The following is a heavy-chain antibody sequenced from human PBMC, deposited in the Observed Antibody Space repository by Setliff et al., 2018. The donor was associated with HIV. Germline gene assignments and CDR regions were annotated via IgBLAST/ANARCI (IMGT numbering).Heavy chain of an antibody. J-gene: IGHJ5*02. V-gene: IGHV4-39*01. D-gene: IGHD6-6*01. CDR1: GASISRSTYS. CDR3: ARGGRSLAAQTWFDP. CDR2: ISYTGST. Sequence: SETLSLTCTVSGASISRSTYSWGWIRQPPGKGLEWIGSISYTGSTDYTPSLKSRLTISVDTSKNQFSLKLSSVTAADTAVYYCARGGRSLAAQTWFDPWGQGTLVTVSS.